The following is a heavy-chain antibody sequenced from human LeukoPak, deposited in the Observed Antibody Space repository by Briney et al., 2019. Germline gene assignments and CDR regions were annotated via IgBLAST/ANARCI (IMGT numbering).Heavy chain of an antibody. CDR1: GGSISSYY. V-gene: IGHV4-59*01. CDR3: ARVVSRYFYFDY. Sequence: SETLSLTCTVSGGSISSYYWSWIRQPPGKGLEWIGYIYYSGSTNYNPSLKSRVTISVDTSKNQFSLKLSSVTAADTAVYYCARVVSRYFYFDYWGQGTLVTVSS. J-gene: IGHJ4*02. CDR2: IYYSGST. D-gene: IGHD2-8*01.